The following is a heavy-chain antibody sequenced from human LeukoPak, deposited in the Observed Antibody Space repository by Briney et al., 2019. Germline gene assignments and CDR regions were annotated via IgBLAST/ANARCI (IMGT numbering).Heavy chain of an antibody. CDR3: ARSMIAVAGTYFDY. Sequence: SGPALVNPTQTLTLTCTFSGFSLSTSGMCVSWIRQPPGKALEWLARIDWDDDKYYSTSLKTRLTISKDTSKNQVVLTMTNMDPVDTATYYCARSMIAVAGTYFDYWGQGTLVTVSS. CDR2: IDWDDDK. D-gene: IGHD6-19*01. CDR1: GFSLSTSGMC. V-gene: IGHV2-70*11. J-gene: IGHJ4*02.